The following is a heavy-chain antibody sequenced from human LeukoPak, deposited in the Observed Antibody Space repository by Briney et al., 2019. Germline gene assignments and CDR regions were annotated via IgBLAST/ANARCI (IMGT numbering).Heavy chain of an antibody. D-gene: IGHD2-15*01. CDR3: ARDRSATASYYYYYMDV. CDR1: GFTFSSYG. V-gene: IGHV3-33*01. J-gene: IGHJ6*03. CDR2: IWYDGSNK. Sequence: GGPLRLSCAASGFTFSSYGMHWVRQAPGKGLEWVAVIWYDGSNKYYADSVKGRFTISRDNSKNTLYLQMNSLRAEDTAVYYCARDRSATASYYYYYMDVWGKGTTVTVSS.